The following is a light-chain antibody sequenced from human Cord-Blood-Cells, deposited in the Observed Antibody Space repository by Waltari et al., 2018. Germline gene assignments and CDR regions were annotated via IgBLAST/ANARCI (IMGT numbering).Light chain of an antibody. CDR3: CSYAGSYTYV. CDR1: SSDVGGYNY. J-gene: IGLJ1*01. CDR2: DVS. Sequence: QSALTQPRAVTGSPGQSVPIYCAGTSSDVGGYNYVPWYQQHPGKAPKLMIYDVSKRPAGVPDRFSGSKSGKTASLTISVLQAEDEADYYCCSYAGSYTYVFGTGTKVTVL. V-gene: IGLV2-11*01.